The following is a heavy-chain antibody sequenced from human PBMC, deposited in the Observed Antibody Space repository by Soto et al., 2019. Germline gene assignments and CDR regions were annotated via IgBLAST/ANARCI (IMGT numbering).Heavy chain of an antibody. J-gene: IGHJ6*03. Sequence: GGSLRLSCAASGFTFSDYYMSWIRQAPGKGLEWVSYISSSGSTIYYADSVKGRFTISRDNAKNSLYLQMNSLRAEDTAVYYCARDGGSYCSSTSCPNSRPAYYYYYYYMDVWGKGTTVTVSS. CDR1: GFTFSDYY. D-gene: IGHD2-2*01. CDR3: ARDGGSYCSSTSCPNSRPAYYYYYYYMDV. CDR2: ISSSGSTI. V-gene: IGHV3-11*01.